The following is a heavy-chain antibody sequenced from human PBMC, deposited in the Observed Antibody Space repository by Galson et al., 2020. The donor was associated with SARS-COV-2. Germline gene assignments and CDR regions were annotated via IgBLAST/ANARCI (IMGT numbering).Heavy chain of an antibody. D-gene: IGHD4-4*01. J-gene: IGHJ4*02. CDR3: ARGLTVTTSDY. V-gene: IGHV1-8*01. CDR1: GYTFTDYD. Sequence: ASVKVSCKASGYTFTDYDINWVRQVPGQGLEWMGWMNPNNGNTDHAQKFQGRVTMTRNTSISTAYVELSSLRSEDTAVYYCARGLTVTTSDYWGQGTLVTVSS. CDR2: MNPNNGNT.